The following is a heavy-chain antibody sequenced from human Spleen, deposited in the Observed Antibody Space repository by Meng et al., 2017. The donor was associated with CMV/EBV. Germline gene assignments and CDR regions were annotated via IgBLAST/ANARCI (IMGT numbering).Heavy chain of an antibody. J-gene: IGHJ4*02. CDR1: GDSVSSDNYY. D-gene: IGHD3-22*01. CDR3: ARSYYQDSSGYFFEY. V-gene: IGHV4-61*01. Sequence: SGDSVSSDNYYWSWIRQPPGKGLAWIGYIYYSGSTNYNPSLKSRVTISVDTSKNQFSLKLSSVTAADTAVYYCARSYYQDSSGYFFEYWGQGTLVTVSS. CDR2: IYYSGST.